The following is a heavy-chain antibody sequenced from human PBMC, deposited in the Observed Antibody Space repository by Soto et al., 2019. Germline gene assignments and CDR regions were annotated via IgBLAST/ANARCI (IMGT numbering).Heavy chain of an antibody. J-gene: IGHJ3*01. Sequence: QGQLQQWGAGLLKPSETLSLTCAVYGGSFSAYYWSWIRQPPGKGLEWIGEINHSGSTNYNPSLKRRVAISIDTSKKEFSLRLRSVTAADTAVYYCARGDGYNYDAFDLWGQGTMVTVSS. CDR1: GGSFSAYY. V-gene: IGHV4-34*01. CDR2: INHSGST. D-gene: IGHD5-12*01. CDR3: ARGDGYNYDAFDL.